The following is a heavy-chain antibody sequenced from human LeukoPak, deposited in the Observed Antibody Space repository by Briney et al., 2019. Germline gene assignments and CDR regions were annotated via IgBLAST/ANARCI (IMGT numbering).Heavy chain of an antibody. D-gene: IGHD5-12*01. CDR1: GYTFTSYW. Sequence: GESLRISCKGSGYTFTSYWISWVRQMPGKGLEWMGRIDPSESYSKYSPSFQGHVTISVDKSISTAYLQWSSLKASDTAMYYCTRRGYSSDAFDIWGQGTKVTVSS. CDR2: IDPSESYS. CDR3: TRRGYSSDAFDI. J-gene: IGHJ3*02. V-gene: IGHV5-10-1*01.